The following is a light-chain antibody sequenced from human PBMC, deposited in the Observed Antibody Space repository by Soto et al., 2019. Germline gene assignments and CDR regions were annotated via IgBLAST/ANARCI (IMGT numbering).Light chain of an antibody. J-gene: IGKJ1*01. CDR3: QQYSSGM. CDR2: AAS. V-gene: IGKV3-20*01. Sequence: EMVLTQSPGTLPLSPGERATLSCRASQSVNSNYLAWYQQKPGQAPRLLIYAASSRATGIPDRFSGGGSGTDFTLTISRLEPEDFAVYYCQQYSSGMFGQGTKVEIK. CDR1: QSVNSNY.